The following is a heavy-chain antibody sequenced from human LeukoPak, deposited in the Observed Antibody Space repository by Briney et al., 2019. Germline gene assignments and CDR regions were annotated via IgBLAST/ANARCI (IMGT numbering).Heavy chain of an antibody. CDR2: IYSGGST. D-gene: IGHD1-26*01. V-gene: IGHV3-53*01. Sequence: GGSLRLSCAASGFTVSSNYMSWVRQAPGKGLEWVSVIYSGGSTYYADSVKGRFTISRDNSKNTLYLQMNSLRAEDTAVYYCARDTVGTPWAFDYWGQGTLVTVSS. J-gene: IGHJ4*02. CDR1: GFTVSSNY. CDR3: ARDTVGTPWAFDY.